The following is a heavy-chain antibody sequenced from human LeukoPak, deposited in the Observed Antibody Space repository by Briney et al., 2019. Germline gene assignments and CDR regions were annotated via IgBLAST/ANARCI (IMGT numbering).Heavy chain of an antibody. J-gene: IGHJ3*02. CDR1: GYTFTSYG. Sequence: ASVKVSCKASGYTFTSYGISWVRQAPGQGLEWMGWISAYNGDTNYAQKLQGRVTMTTDTSTSTDYMELRSLRSYDTAVYYCARGVDAFDIWGQGTMVTVSS. CDR3: ARGVDAFDI. CDR2: ISAYNGDT. V-gene: IGHV1-18*01.